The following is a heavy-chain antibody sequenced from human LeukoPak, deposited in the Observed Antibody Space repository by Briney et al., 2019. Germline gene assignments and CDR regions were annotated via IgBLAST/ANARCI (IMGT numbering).Heavy chain of an antibody. CDR3: VRSLRSADF. J-gene: IGHJ4*02. Sequence: GGSLRLSCEASGFTFSNYWMHWIRQPPGKGLMWVSQISTDRSQTFYADSVKGRFTISRDNAQNTLFLQMDSLRPEDTAVYYCVRSLRSADFWGQGTLVTVSS. V-gene: IGHV3-74*01. CDR2: ISTDRSQT. CDR1: GFTFSNYW.